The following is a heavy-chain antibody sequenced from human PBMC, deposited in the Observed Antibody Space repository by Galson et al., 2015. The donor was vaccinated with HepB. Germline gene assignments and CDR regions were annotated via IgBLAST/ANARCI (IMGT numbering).Heavy chain of an antibody. Sequence: SVKVSCKASGGTFSSYAISWVRQAPGQGLEWMGGIIPIFGTANYAQKFQGRVTITADESTSTAYMELSSLRSEDTAVYYCAKTLRGYSGYDIHPQSYGMDVWGQGTTVTVSS. J-gene: IGHJ6*02. V-gene: IGHV1-69*13. CDR1: GGTFSSYA. CDR2: IIPIFGTA. CDR3: AKTLRGYSGYDIHPQSYGMDV. D-gene: IGHD5-12*01.